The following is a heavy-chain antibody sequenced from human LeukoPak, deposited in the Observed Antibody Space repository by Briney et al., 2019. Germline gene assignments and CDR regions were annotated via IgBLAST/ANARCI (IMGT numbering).Heavy chain of an antibody. J-gene: IGHJ4*02. Sequence: GGSLRLSCAASGFTFSSYSMNWVRQAPGKGLEWVSYISSSSSTIYYADSVKGRFTISRDNAKNSLYLQMNSLRAEDTAVYYCARMPISHTYYYGSGSYLDYWGQGTLVTVSS. D-gene: IGHD3-10*01. CDR1: GFTFSSYS. V-gene: IGHV3-48*01. CDR2: ISSSSSTI. CDR3: ARMPISHTYYYGSGSYLDY.